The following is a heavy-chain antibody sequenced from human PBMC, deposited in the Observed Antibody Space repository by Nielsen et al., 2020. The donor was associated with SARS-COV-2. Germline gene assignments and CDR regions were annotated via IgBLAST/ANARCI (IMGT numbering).Heavy chain of an antibody. D-gene: IGHD5-24*01. CDR1: GGSFSGYH. J-gene: IGHJ4*02. Sequence: SETLSLTCTVDGGSFSGYHWSWIRQSPGKGLEWLGEINHSGITNYNPSLKSRLTMSIDTSKNQFSLKLSSVTAADTAVYYCVRIDMATISVDYWGRGTLVTVSS. CDR2: INHSGIT. V-gene: IGHV4-34*01. CDR3: VRIDMATISVDY.